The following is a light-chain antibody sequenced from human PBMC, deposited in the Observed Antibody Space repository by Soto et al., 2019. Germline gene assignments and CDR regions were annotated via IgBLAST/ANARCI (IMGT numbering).Light chain of an antibody. Sequence: DIQMTQSPSSLSASVGDRVPITCRASQSISSYLNWYQQKPGKAPKLLIYAASSLQSGDPSRFSGSGSGTDFTLTISSLQSEDCATYYCQQRYSTPPTFGQGTKVEIK. CDR3: QQRYSTPPT. CDR1: QSISSY. V-gene: IGKV1-39*01. J-gene: IGKJ1*01. CDR2: AAS.